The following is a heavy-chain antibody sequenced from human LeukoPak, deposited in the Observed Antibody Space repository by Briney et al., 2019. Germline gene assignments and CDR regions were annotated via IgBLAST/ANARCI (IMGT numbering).Heavy chain of an antibody. D-gene: IGHD2-15*01. J-gene: IGHJ6*02. CDR3: AKRYCSGGSCYQLYYYYGMDV. CDR1: GFTFSSYA. V-gene: IGHV3-23*01. Sequence: GGSLRLSCAASGFTFSSYAMSWVRQAPGKGLEWVSAISGSGGSTYYADSVKGRFTISRDNSKNTLYLQMNSLRAEATAVYYCAKRYCSGGSCYQLYYYYGMDVWGQGTTVTVSS. CDR2: ISGSGGST.